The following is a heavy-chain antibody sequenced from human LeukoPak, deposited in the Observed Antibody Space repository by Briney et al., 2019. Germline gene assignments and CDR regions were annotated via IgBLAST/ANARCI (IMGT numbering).Heavy chain of an antibody. Sequence: SETLSLTCTVSGYSISSRYYWGWVRQPPGKGLEWIGSIYHSGSTSYNPSLKSRLTISVDTSKNQFSLKLSSVTAADTAVYYCAKDISGGFRQYYFDYWGQGTLVTVSS. D-gene: IGHD6-25*01. J-gene: IGHJ4*02. CDR1: GYSISSRYY. CDR2: IYHSGST. V-gene: IGHV4-38-2*02. CDR3: AKDISGGFRQYYFDY.